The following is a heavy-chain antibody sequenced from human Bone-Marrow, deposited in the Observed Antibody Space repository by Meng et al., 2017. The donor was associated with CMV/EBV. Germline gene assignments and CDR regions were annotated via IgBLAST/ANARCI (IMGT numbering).Heavy chain of an antibody. V-gene: IGHV3-7*01. J-gene: IGHJ4*02. CDR3: ATTTNGCFDN. CDR1: GFNSNGYW. D-gene: IGHD2-8*01. CDR2: IKQDGGEK. Sequence: GESLKISCVASGFNSNGYWMSWVRQVPGKALEWVANIKQDGGEKYYVPSMKGRFIVSRDNAKSSLYLQMNDLRVEDTAVYYCATTTNGCFDNWGQGALVTAPQ.